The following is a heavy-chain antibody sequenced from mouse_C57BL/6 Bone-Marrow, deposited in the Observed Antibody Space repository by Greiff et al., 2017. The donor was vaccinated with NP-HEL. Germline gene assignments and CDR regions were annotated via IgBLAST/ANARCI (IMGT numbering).Heavy chain of an antibody. D-gene: IGHD3-2*02. V-gene: IGHV5-17*01. CDR3: ARRDSSGYVTY. CDR1: GFTFSDYG. J-gene: IGHJ3*01. CDR2: ISSGSSTI. Sequence: EVMLVESGGGLVKPGGSLKLSCAASGFTFSDYGMHWVRQAPEKGLEWVAYISSGSSTIYYAETVKGRFTISRDNAKNTLFLQMTSLRSEDTAMYYCARRDSSGYVTYWGQGTLVTVSA.